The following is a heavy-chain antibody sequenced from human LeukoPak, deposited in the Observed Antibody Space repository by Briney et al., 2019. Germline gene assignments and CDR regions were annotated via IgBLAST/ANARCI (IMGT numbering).Heavy chain of an antibody. V-gene: IGHV4-61*01. J-gene: IGHJ4*02. Sequence: SETLSLTCTVSGGSVNSGSYYWNWVRQPPGKGLEWIGYIYYSGSTNYNPSLKSRVTISVDTSKNQFSLKLSSVTAADTAVYYCARAAYSGSYHSDYWGQGTLVTVSS. CDR1: GGSVNSGSYY. CDR2: IYYSGST. D-gene: IGHD1-26*01. CDR3: ARAAYSGSYHSDY.